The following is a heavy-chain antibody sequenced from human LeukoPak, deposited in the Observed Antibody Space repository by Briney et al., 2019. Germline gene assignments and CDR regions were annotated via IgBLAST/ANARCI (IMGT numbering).Heavy chain of an antibody. Sequence: PSQTLSLTCTVSGGSISSGSYYWSWIRQPAGKGLEWIGRIYTSGSTNYNPSLKSRVTISADTSKNQFSLKLSSVTAADTAVYYCAREKVVPAAPYYYYYGMDVWGQGTTVTVSS. CDR1: GGSISSGSYY. D-gene: IGHD2-2*01. CDR3: AREKVVPAAPYYYYYGMDV. V-gene: IGHV4-61*02. CDR2: IYTSGST. J-gene: IGHJ6*02.